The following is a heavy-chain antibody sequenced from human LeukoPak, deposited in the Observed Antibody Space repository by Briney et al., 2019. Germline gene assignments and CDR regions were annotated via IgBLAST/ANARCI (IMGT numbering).Heavy chain of an antibody. CDR2: INHSGST. CDR1: GGSFSGYY. Sequence: SETLSLTCAVYGGSFSGYYWSWIRQPPGKGLEWIGEINHSGSTNYNPSLKSRVTISVDTSKNQFSLKLSSVTAADTAVYYCARGLAAAGTVAFDIWGQGTMVTVSS. J-gene: IGHJ3*02. V-gene: IGHV4-34*01. D-gene: IGHD6-13*01. CDR3: ARGLAAAGTVAFDI.